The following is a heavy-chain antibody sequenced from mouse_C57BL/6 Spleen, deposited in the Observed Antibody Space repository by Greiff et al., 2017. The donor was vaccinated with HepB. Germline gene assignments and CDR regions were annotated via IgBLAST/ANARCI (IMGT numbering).Heavy chain of an antibody. CDR2: IDPEDGGI. D-gene: IGHD2-4*01. CDR3: ARYDYWFAY. V-gene: IGHV14-2*01. J-gene: IGHJ3*01. Sequence: EVQLQQSGAELVKPGASVKLSCTASGFNIKDYYMHWVKQRPDQGLERIGRIDPEDGGIKYAATFQGKVTITADNSSNTAYLQLSSLKSEDTAVYYCARYDYWFAYWGQGTLVTVSA. CDR1: GFNIKDYY.